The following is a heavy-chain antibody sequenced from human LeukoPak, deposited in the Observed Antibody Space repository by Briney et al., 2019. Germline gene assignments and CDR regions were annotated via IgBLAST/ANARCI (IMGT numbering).Heavy chain of an antibody. D-gene: IGHD3-10*01. CDR3: AREDYYGSGSYIGY. CDR2: INSDGR. CDR1: GFTFSSYW. Sequence: GGSPRLSCAASGFTFSSYWTHWVRQAPGKGLVGVSRINSDGRSYADSVKGRFTISRDNAKNTLYLQMNSLRAEDTAVYYCAREDYYGSGSYIGYWGQGTLVTVSS. J-gene: IGHJ4*02. V-gene: IGHV3-74*01.